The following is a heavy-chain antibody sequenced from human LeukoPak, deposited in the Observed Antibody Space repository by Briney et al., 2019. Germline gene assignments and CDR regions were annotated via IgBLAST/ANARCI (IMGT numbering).Heavy chain of an antibody. Sequence: GGSLRLSCAASGFTFSSYGMHWVRQAPGKGLEWVAFIRYDGSNKYYADSVKGRFTISRDNSKNTLYLQMNSLRAEDTAVYYCAKRGSSSWADAFDIWGQGTMVTVSS. CDR3: AKRGSSSWADAFDI. CDR2: IRYDGSNK. V-gene: IGHV3-30*02. CDR1: GFTFSSYG. D-gene: IGHD6-13*01. J-gene: IGHJ3*02.